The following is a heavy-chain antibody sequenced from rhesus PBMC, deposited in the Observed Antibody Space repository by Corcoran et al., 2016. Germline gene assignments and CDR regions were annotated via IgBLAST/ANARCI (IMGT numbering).Heavy chain of an antibody. CDR3: VTSPHSGGNYVGRFDV. V-gene: IGHV4-173*01. D-gene: IGHD1-44*01. J-gene: IGHJ5-1*01. CDR2: ISGDGSST. Sequence: QVQLQESGPGLVQPSETLSLTCAVSGGSISSYYCSWILQSPVKGLAWIGLISGDGSSTDYSTSLKSRATVSRDTSKNHVFLTLTSMTAADTAVYYCVTSPHSGGNYVGRFDVWGPGVLVTVSP. CDR1: GGSISSYY.